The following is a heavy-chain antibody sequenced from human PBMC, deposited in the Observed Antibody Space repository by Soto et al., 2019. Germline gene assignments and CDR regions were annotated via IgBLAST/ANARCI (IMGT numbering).Heavy chain of an antibody. CDR1: GYTFTSYG. CDR3: ARDGGYVGDTFNYYYGMDV. CDR2: ISAYNGNT. Sequence: ASVKVSCKASGYTFTSYGISWVRQAPGQGLEWMGWISAYNGNTNYAQKLQGRVTMTTDTSTSTAYMELRSLRSDDTAVYYCARDGGYVGDTFNYYYGMDVWGQGTTVTVSS. J-gene: IGHJ6*02. V-gene: IGHV1-18*04. D-gene: IGHD1-26*01.